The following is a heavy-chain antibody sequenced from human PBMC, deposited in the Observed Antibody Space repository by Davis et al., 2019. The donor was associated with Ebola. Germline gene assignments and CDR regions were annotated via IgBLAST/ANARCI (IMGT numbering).Heavy chain of an antibody. CDR1: GYSFTSYW. D-gene: IGHD6-19*01. CDR2: IYPGDSDT. V-gene: IGHV5-51*01. CDR3: ATLGPYSSGWYTPNAYFDY. Sequence: GESLKISCKGSGYSFTSYWIGWVRQMPGKGLEWMGIIYPGDSDTRYSPSFQGQVTISADKSISTAYLQWSSLKASDTAMYYCATLGPYSSGWYTPNAYFDYWGQGTLVTVSS. J-gene: IGHJ4*02.